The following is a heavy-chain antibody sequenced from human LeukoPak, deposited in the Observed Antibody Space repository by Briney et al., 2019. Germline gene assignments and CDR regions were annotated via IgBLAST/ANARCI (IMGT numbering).Heavy chain of an antibody. CDR3: ARDYPTSGIVTIFDC. J-gene: IGHJ4*02. CDR2: ITASGGST. V-gene: IGHV3-23*01. D-gene: IGHD1-1*01. CDR1: GFTFNNYA. Sequence: GGSLRLSCASSGFTFNNYAMTWVRQAPGKGLEWVSSITASGGSTSCADSVKGRFTISRDNSKNTLYLQMSSLRAEDTAVYYCARDYPTSGIVTIFDCWGQGTLVTVSS.